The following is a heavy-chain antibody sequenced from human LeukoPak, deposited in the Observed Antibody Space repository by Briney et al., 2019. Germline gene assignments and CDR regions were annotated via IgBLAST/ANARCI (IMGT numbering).Heavy chain of an antibody. V-gene: IGHV4-61*02. Sequence: PSETLSLTCTVSGGSISSGSYYWSWIRQPAGKGLEWIGRIYTSGSTNYNPSLKSRVTISVDTSKNQFSLKLSSVTAADTAVYYCASVRVEMATGYYYYYYLDVWGKGTTVTVSS. CDR2: IYTSGST. CDR3: ASVRVEMATGYYYYYYLDV. D-gene: IGHD5-24*01. CDR1: GGSISSGSYY. J-gene: IGHJ6*03.